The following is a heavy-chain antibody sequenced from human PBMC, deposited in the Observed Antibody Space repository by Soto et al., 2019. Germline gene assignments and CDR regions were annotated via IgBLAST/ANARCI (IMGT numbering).Heavy chain of an antibody. D-gene: IGHD6-25*01. J-gene: IGHJ4*02. Sequence: SETLSLTCSVSGDSMRGYDFYWGWIRQAPGKGLEWIGGAYFSGGNTYYRPSLKSRVSISVDTSKNEFSLRLTSLTAAATAVYFCAYGSSSAWIDYWGQGTLVTVSS. CDR3: AYGSSSAWIDY. V-gene: IGHV4-39*01. CDR1: GDSMRGYDFY. CDR2: AYFSGGNT.